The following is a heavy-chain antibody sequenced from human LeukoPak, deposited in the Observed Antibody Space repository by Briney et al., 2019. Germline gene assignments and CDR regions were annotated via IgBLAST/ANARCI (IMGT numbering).Heavy chain of an antibody. V-gene: IGHV3-23*01. CDR3: EKGRVMSYYGSGVDI. CDR1: GLTFSSYA. Sequence: GGSLTLSCGLSGLTFSSYAMSWVRQAPGKGREWVTVISSSGGPYYAYSVKGRFPITRDNSKTTLYLQMNSLSAEDTAVYYCEKGRVMSYYGSGVDIWGRGTMVTVSS. CDR2: ISSSGGP. D-gene: IGHD3-10*01. J-gene: IGHJ3*02.